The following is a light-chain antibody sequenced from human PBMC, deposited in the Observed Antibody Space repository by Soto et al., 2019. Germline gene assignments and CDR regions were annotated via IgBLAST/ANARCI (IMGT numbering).Light chain of an antibody. CDR1: SSDVGGYNY. CDR3: SSYTSSSTLPGV. CDR2: DVS. Sequence: QSVLTQPASVSGSPGQSITISCTGTSSDVGGYNYVSWYQQHPGKAPKLMIYDVSNRPSGVSNRFSGSKSGNTASLTISGLQAEDEADYYCSSYTSSSTLPGVFGTGTKVPV. J-gene: IGLJ1*01. V-gene: IGLV2-14*01.